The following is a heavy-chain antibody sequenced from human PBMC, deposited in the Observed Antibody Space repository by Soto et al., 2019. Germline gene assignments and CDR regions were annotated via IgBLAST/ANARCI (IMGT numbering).Heavy chain of an antibody. CDR2: IYYSGST. Sequence: SETLSLTCTVSGGSISSSSYYWGWIRQPPGKGLEWIGSIYYSGSTYYNPSLKSRVTISVDTSKNQFSLKLSSVTAADTAVYYCARDFWSGVLKDWGQGTLVTVSS. D-gene: IGHD3-3*01. V-gene: IGHV4-39*01. CDR3: ARDFWSGVLKD. J-gene: IGHJ4*02. CDR1: GGSISSSSYY.